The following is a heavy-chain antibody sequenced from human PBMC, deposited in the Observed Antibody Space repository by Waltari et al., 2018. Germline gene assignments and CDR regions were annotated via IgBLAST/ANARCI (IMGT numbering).Heavy chain of an antibody. D-gene: IGHD2-15*01. CDR2: IYYSGST. J-gene: IGHJ6*02. CDR3: ARDARGCSGGSCYSNGMDV. V-gene: IGHV4-59*11. Sequence: QVQLQESGPGLVKPSETLSLTCTASGGSISSHYWSWIRQPPGKGLEWIGYIYYSGSTNYNPSRKSRVTISVDTSKNQFSLKLSSVTAADTAVYYCARDARGCSGGSCYSNGMDVWGQGTTVTVSS. CDR1: GGSISSHY.